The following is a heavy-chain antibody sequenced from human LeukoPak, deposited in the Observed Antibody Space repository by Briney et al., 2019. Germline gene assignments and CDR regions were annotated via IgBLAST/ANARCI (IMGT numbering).Heavy chain of an antibody. CDR2: IYRSGST. CDR1: GFSIRSGYY. D-gene: IGHD1-26*01. V-gene: IGHV4-38-2*02. J-gene: IGHJ4*02. Sequence: SETLSLTCSVSGFSIRSGYYWGWIRQSPGKGLEYIGNIYRSGSTYSNPSLKSRVTISVDTSKNQYYLKLSSVTAADTALHLCAREGNSGSYENYFDFWGQGALVTVSS. CDR3: AREGNSGSYENYFDF.